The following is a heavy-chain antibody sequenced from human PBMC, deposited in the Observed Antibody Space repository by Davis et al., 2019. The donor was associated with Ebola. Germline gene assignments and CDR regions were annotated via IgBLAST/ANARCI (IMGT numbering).Heavy chain of an antibody. CDR3: ARGLLWFGELGVADYFDY. J-gene: IGHJ4*02. CDR2: ISYDGSNK. CDR1: GFTFSSYA. D-gene: IGHD3-10*01. V-gene: IGHV3-30-3*01. Sequence: GESLKISCAASGFTFSSYAMHWVRQAPGKGLEWVAVISYDGSNKYYADSVKGRFTISRDNSKNTLYLQMNSLRAEDTAVYYCARGLLWFGELGVADYFDYWGQGTLVTVSS.